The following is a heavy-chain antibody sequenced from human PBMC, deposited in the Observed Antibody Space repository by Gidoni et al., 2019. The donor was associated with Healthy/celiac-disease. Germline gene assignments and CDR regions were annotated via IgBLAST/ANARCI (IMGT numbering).Heavy chain of an antibody. CDR1: GFTFSSSA. D-gene: IGHD5-12*01. CDR2: ISYDGSNK. J-gene: IGHJ6*02. V-gene: IGHV3-30-3*01. Sequence: QVQLVESGGGVVQPGRSLRLSCAASGFTFSSSAMHWVRQDPGKGLEWVAVISYDGSNKYYADSVKGRFTISRDNSKNTLYLQMNSLRAEDTAVYYCARPHDGLRNQYYYYYGMDVWGQGTTVTVSS. CDR3: ARPHDGLRNQYYYYYGMDV.